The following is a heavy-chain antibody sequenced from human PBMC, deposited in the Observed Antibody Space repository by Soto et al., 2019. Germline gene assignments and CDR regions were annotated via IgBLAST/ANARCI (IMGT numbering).Heavy chain of an antibody. Sequence: SETLSLTCTVSGGSISSGDYYWSWIRQPPGKGLEWIGYIYYSGSTYYNPSLKSRVTISVDTSKNQFSLKLSSVTAADTAVYYCARQQLVPYYYYGMGVWGQGTTVTVSS. CDR1: GGSISSGDYY. CDR3: ARQQLVPYYYYGMGV. V-gene: IGHV4-30-4*01. D-gene: IGHD6-13*01. J-gene: IGHJ6*02. CDR2: IYYSGST.